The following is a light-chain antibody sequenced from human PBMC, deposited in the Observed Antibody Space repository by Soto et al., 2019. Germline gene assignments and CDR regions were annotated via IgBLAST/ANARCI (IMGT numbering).Light chain of an antibody. CDR1: SSNIGSNF. Sequence: QSVLTQPPSASGTPGQRVTISCSGSSSNIGSNFVYWYQQLPGTAPKLLIYNNDQQPSGVPDRFSGSKSGTSASLAISGLRSEDEADYYCAAWDDSLSAFGPGTKLTVL. J-gene: IGLJ1*01. V-gene: IGLV1-47*02. CDR2: NND. CDR3: AAWDDSLSA.